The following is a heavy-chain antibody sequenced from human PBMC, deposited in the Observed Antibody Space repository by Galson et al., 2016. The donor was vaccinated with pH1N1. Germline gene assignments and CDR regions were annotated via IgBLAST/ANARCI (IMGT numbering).Heavy chain of an antibody. CDR1: GFTFSDYV. J-gene: IGHJ4*02. Sequence: SLRLSCAASGFTFSDYVMTWVRQAPGKGLEWVSAIFGSADKTFYADSVMGRFTISRDNSKNTLYLQVNSLRVEDTAIYYCAKDHPSEGWPALDSWGQGTLVTVSS. CDR3: AKDHPSEGWPALDS. D-gene: IGHD2-15*01. V-gene: IGHV3-23*01. CDR2: IFGSADKT.